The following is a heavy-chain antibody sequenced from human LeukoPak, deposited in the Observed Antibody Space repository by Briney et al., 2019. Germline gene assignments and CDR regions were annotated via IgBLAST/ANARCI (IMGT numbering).Heavy chain of an antibody. D-gene: IGHD3-10*01. CDR1: GYSFTSYW. Sequence: GESLKISCKGSGYSFTSYWIGWVRQMPGKGLEWMGIIYPGDSDTRYSPSFPGQVTISADKSISTAYLQWSSLQASDTAMYYCARVSGPAAPLDAFDIWGQGTMVTVSS. CDR3: ARVSGPAAPLDAFDI. CDR2: IYPGDSDT. J-gene: IGHJ3*02. V-gene: IGHV5-51*01.